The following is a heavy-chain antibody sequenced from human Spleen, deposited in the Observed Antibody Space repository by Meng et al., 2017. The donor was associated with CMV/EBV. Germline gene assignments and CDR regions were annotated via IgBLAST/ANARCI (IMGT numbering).Heavy chain of an antibody. CDR1: GYTFTSYG. CDR3: ARELRLLDWSGDAFDI. V-gene: IGHV1-18*01. J-gene: IGHJ3*02. D-gene: IGHD3/OR15-3a*01. Sequence: ASVKVSCKASGYTFTSYGISWVRQAPGQGLEWMGWISAYNGNTNYAQKLQGRVTMTTDTSTSTAYMELRSLRSDDTAVYYCARELRLLDWSGDAFDIWGQGTMVTVSS. CDR2: ISAYNGNT.